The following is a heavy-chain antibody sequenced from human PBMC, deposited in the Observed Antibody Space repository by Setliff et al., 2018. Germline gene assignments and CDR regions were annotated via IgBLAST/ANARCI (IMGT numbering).Heavy chain of an antibody. CDR2: IYPGDSDT. CDR1: GYIFTIYW. D-gene: IGHD2-2*01. V-gene: IGHV5-51*01. Sequence: PGESLKISCKASGYIFTIYWIGWVRQMPGKGLEWMGVIYPGDSDTRYSPSFQGQVTISADKSINTAYLQWSSLKASDTAIYYCTRHEDRNKCTSSSCHRENDAFDVWGQGAMVTVSS. J-gene: IGHJ3*01. CDR3: TRHEDRNKCTSSSCHRENDAFDV.